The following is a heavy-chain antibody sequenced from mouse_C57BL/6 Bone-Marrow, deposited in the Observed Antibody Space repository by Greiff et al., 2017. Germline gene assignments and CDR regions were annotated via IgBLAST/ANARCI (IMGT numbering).Heavy chain of an antibody. CDR2: IDPEIGDT. J-gene: IGHJ2*01. CDR1: GFNIKDDY. CDR3: SSFGGNYFDF. D-gene: IGHD1-1*02. V-gene: IGHV14-4*01. Sequence: VQLQQSGAELVRPGASVKLSCTASGFNIKDDYIHWVKQRPGQGLEWIGWIDPEIGDTEYASKFPGKATITLDTSSNTAYLQLRSLTSEDTAVYYCSSFGGNYFDFWGQGTPLTVAS.